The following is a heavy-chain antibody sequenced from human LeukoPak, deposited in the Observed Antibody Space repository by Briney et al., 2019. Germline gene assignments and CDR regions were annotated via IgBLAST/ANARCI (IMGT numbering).Heavy chain of an antibody. V-gene: IGHV3-21*04. CDR1: GFTFSSYS. J-gene: IGHJ5*02. D-gene: IGHD5-18*01. Sequence: GGSLRLSCAASGFTFSSYSMNWVRQAPGKGLEWVSSISSSSSSYIYHADSVKGRFTISRDNAKNSLYLQMNSLRAEDTAVYYCAREGDHSYGYIAWGQGTLVTVSS. CDR3: AREGDHSYGYIA. CDR2: ISSSSSSYI.